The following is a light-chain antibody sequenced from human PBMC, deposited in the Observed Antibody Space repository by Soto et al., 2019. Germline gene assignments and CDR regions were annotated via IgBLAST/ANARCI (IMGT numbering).Light chain of an antibody. Sequence: QSALTQPASVSGSPGQSITISCTGTRSDVGGYNYVSWYQHHPGKAPKLMIYEVSNRPSGVSNRFSGSKSGNTASLTISGLQAEDEADYYCSSYTTSSTVYVFGTGTKLTVL. CDR3: SSYTTSSTVYV. CDR1: RSDVGGYNY. V-gene: IGLV2-14*01. CDR2: EVS. J-gene: IGLJ1*01.